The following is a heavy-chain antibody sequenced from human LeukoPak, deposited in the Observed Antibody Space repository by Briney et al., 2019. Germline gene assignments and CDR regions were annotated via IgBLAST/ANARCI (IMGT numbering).Heavy chain of an antibody. CDR1: GGSISSYY. V-gene: IGHV4-59*08. Sequence: SETLSLTCTVSGGSISSYYWSWIRQPPGKGLEWIGYIYYSGSTNYNPSPKSRVTISVDTSKNQFSLKLSSVTAADKAVYYCARSGSYFRFDLWGRGTLVTVSS. CDR2: IYYSGST. CDR3: ARSGSYFRFDL. D-gene: IGHD1-26*01. J-gene: IGHJ2*01.